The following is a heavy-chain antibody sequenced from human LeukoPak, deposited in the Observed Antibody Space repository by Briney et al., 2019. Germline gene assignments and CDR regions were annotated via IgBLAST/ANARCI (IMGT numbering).Heavy chain of an antibody. CDR3: TRTYSSSSIDY. CDR1: GGSISTYY. Sequence: SETLSLTCTVSGGSISTYYWSWIRQPSGEGLEWLGYIFYTGSTNYNPSLKSRVTMSIDTSKNQFSLKLSSVTAADTAVYYCTRTYSSSSIDYWGQGALATVSS. D-gene: IGHD6-6*01. V-gene: IGHV4-59*01. J-gene: IGHJ4*02. CDR2: IFYTGST.